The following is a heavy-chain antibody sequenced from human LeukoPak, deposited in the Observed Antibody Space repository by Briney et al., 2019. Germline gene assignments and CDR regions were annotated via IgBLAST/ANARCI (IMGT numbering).Heavy chain of an antibody. CDR2: IYSGGST. D-gene: IGHD3-9*01. Sequence: GGSLRLSCAASGFTVSSNYMSWVRQAPGKGLEWVSVIYSGGSTYYADSVKDRFTISRDNSKNTLYLQMNSLRAEDTAVYYCARDGHYDILTGPYYYYYGMDVWGQGTTVTVSS. CDR1: GFTVSSNY. CDR3: ARDGHYDILTGPYYYYYGMDV. V-gene: IGHV3-66*01. J-gene: IGHJ6*02.